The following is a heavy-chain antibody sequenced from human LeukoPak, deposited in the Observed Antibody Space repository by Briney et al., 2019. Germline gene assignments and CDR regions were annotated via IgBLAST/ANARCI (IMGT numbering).Heavy chain of an antibody. CDR2: IYYSGST. Sequence: SETLSLTCTVSGGSISSYYWSWIRQPPGKGLEWIGYIYYSGSTNYNPSLKSRVTISVDTSKNQFPLKLTPVTAADTAVYYCARSSTTDPNHYYYYYMDVWGKGTTVTVSS. V-gene: IGHV4-59*08. J-gene: IGHJ6*03. CDR3: ARSSTTDPNHYYYYYMDV. D-gene: IGHD2-2*01. CDR1: GGSISSYY.